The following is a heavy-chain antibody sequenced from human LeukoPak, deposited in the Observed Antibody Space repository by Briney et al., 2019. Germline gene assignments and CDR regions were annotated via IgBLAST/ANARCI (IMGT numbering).Heavy chain of an antibody. V-gene: IGHV1-18*01. D-gene: IGHD6-13*01. CDR2: ISAYNGNT. J-gene: IGHJ3*02. CDR1: GYTFINYG. CDR3: ARDYSWYAFDI. Sequence: ASVKVSCKASGYTFINYGITWVRQAPGQGLEGRGWISAYNGNTNYAQKLQGRVTMTTDTSTSTAYMELSSLRSDDTAVYYCARDYSWYAFDIWGQGTMVTVSS.